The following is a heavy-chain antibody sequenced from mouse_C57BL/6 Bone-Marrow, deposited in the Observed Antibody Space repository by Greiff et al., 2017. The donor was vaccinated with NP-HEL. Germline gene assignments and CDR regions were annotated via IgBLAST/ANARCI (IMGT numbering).Heavy chain of an antibody. Sequence: EVKLMESGGDLVKPGGSLKLSCAASGFTFSSYGMSWVRQTPDKRLEWVATISSGGSYTYYPDSVKGRFTISRDNAKNILYLQMSSLKSEDTAMYYCARTAQATPYAMDYWGQGTSVTVSS. CDR3: ARTAQATPYAMDY. CDR2: ISSGGSYT. V-gene: IGHV5-6*01. D-gene: IGHD3-2*02. CDR1: GFTFSSYG. J-gene: IGHJ4*01.